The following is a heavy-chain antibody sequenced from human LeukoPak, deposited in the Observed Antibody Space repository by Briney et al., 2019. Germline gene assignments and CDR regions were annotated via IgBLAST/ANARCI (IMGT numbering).Heavy chain of an antibody. D-gene: IGHD3-10*01. V-gene: IGHV5-51*01. CDR2: IYPGDSET. CDR3: ARVMWFGELLFDY. CDR1: GYSFTSYW. Sequence: GESLKISCKGSGYSFTSYWIGGVRQMPGKGLEWMGVIYPGDSETRYSPSFQGQVTISADKSISTAYLQWSSLKASDTAMYYCARVMWFGELLFDYWGQGTLVTVSS. J-gene: IGHJ4*02.